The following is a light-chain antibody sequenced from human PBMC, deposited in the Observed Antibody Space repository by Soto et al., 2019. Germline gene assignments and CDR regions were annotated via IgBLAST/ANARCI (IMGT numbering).Light chain of an antibody. CDR3: QQLSSWPVT. V-gene: IGKV3-11*01. Sequence: EIVLTQSPVTLSLSPGERATLSCRASQSVSRYFAWYQQKPGQAPRLLIYDASNRATGVPARFSGSGSGTVFTITISSLEPKDFAVYYCQQLSSWPVTFGQGTKVEI. CDR2: DAS. CDR1: QSVSRY. J-gene: IGKJ1*01.